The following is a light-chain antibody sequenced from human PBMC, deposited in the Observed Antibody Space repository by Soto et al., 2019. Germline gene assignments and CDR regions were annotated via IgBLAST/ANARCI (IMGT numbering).Light chain of an antibody. CDR1: SSNIGAGYD. CDR2: GNS. V-gene: IGLV1-40*01. CDR3: ATWDDSLKVL. Sequence: QSVLTQPPSVSGAPGQRVTISCTGSSSNIGAGYDVHWYQQLPGTAPKLLIYGNSNRPSGVPDRFSGSKSGTSASLAITGLQAEDEADYYCATWDDSLKVLFGGGTKLTVL. J-gene: IGLJ2*01.